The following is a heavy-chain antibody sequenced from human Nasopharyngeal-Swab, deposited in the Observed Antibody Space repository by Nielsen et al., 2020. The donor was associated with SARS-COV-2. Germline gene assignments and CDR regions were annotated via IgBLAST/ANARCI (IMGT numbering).Heavy chain of an antibody. J-gene: IGHJ3*01. V-gene: IGHV3-21*01. CDR2: ISSSSTYI. CDR3: ARTGYSFGFDAFDV. CDR1: GFTLSSYS. Sequence: GESLKISCAASGFTLSSYSMNWVRQAPGKGPEWVSSISSSSTYIYYADSVKGRFTISRDNAKNSLYLQMNSLRAEDTAVYYCARTGYSFGFDAFDVWGQGTMVTVSS. D-gene: IGHD5-18*01.